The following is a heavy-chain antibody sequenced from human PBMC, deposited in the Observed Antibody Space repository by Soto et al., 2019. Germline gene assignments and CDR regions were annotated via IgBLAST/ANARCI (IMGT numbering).Heavy chain of an antibody. J-gene: IGHJ4*02. Sequence: PGGSLILSCAPSGFTFSSYSVNWVRQAPGKGLEWVSFISGSSRHIYYADSVKGRFTISRDNAKNSLYLQMNSLRAEDTAVYYCARDCSSYDYIWGSYCYFDNWGQGTLVTVSS. CDR2: ISGSSRHI. V-gene: IGHV3-21*01. D-gene: IGHD3-16*01. CDR1: GFTFSSYS. CDR3: ARDCSSYDYIWGSYCYFDN.